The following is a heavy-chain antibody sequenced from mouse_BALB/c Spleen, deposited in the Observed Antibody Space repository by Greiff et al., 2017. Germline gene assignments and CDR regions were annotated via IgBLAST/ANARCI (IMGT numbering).Heavy chain of an antibody. CDR2: ISSGGSYT. J-gene: IGHJ2*01. V-gene: IGHV5-6*01. CDR3: ARHDYRYEYYFDY. CDR1: GFTFSSYG. D-gene: IGHD2-14*01. Sequence: EVQRVESGGDLVKPGGSLKLSCVASGFTFSSYGMSWVRQTPDKRLEWVATISSGGSYTYYPDSVKGRFTISRDNAKNTLYLQMSSLKSEDTAMYYCARHDYRYEYYFDYWGQGTTLTVSS.